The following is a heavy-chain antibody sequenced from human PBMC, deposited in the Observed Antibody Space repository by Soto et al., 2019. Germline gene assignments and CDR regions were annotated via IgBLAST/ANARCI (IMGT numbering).Heavy chain of an antibody. CDR1: GDSFTKYT. D-gene: IGHD1-1*01. CDR2: IIPRFGTT. Sequence: QVQVVQSGAEVKKPGSSVRVSCKASGDSFTKYTVNWVRQAPRQGLEWMGGIIPRFGTTNYAPTLQDRVTITADASMNTVYMELRSLRSDDTALYYCARGRGLYNSGRSQLDSWGQGTLVTVSS. V-gene: IGHV1-69*01. CDR3: ARGRGLYNSGRSQLDS. J-gene: IGHJ4*02.